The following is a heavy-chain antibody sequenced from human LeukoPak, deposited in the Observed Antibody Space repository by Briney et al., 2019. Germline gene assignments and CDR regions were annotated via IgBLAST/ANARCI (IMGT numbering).Heavy chain of an antibody. J-gene: IGHJ5*02. D-gene: IGHD2-15*01. CDR1: GGSISSGGYY. V-gene: IGHV4-31*03. CDR3: ARAPLSALYCSGGSCSGFDP. CDR2: IYYSGST. Sequence: SETLSLTCTVSGGSISSGGYYWSWIRQHPGKGLEWIGYIYYSGSTYYNPSLKSRVTISVDTSKDQFSLKLSSVTAADTAVYYCARAPLSALYCSGGSCSGFDPWGQGTLVTVSS.